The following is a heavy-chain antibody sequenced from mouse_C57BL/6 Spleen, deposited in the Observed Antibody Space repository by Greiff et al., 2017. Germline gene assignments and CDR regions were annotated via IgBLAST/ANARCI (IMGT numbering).Heavy chain of an antibody. CDR2: INPNNGGT. CDR3: ARSGYYGSSYGFAY. D-gene: IGHD1-1*01. J-gene: IGHJ3*01. CDR1: GYTFTDYY. Sequence: VQLKQSGPELVKPGASVKISCKASGYTFTDYYMNWVKQSHGKSLEWIGDINPNNGGTSYNQKFKGKATLTVDKSSSTAYMELRSLTSEDSAVYYCARSGYYGSSYGFAYWGQGTLVTVSA. V-gene: IGHV1-26*01.